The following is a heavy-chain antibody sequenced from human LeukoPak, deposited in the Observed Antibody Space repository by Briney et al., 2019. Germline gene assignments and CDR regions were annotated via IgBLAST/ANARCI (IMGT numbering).Heavy chain of an antibody. J-gene: IGHJ6*02. V-gene: IGHV3-7*01. Sequence: GGSLRLSCAASGFTFSSYWMSWVRQAPGKGLEWVANIKQDGSEKYYVDSVKGRFTISRDNAKNSLYLQMNSLRAEDTAVYYCARWRSLWFGELFLGMDVWGQGTTVTVSS. CDR1: GFTFSSYW. CDR3: ARWRSLWFGELFLGMDV. CDR2: IKQDGSEK. D-gene: IGHD3-10*01.